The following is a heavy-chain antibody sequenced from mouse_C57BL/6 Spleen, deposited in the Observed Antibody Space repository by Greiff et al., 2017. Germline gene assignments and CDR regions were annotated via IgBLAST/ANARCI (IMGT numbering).Heavy chain of an antibody. D-gene: IGHD2-3*01. Sequence: QVQLQQSGAELARPGASVKLSCKASGYTFTSYGISWVKQRTGQGLEWIGEIYPRSGNTYYNEKFKGKATLTADKSSSTAYMELRSLTSEDSAVYFCARPYDGYYGFAYWGQGTLVTVSA. CDR1: GYTFTSYG. CDR2: IYPRSGNT. CDR3: ARPYDGYYGFAY. V-gene: IGHV1-81*01. J-gene: IGHJ3*01.